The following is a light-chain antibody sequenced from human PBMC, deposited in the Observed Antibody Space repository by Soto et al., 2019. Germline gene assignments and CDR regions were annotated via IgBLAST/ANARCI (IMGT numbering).Light chain of an antibody. CDR2: DAS. J-gene: IGKJ4*01. V-gene: IGKV3-11*01. CDR3: QQRHAWPLT. CDR1: QRVGTT. Sequence: PGERATLSCRASQRVGTTLAWYQQKPGQAPRLLINDASNRATAIPARFSGSGSGTDFTLTISSLAPEDFAVYYCQQRHAWPLTFGGGTKVEI.